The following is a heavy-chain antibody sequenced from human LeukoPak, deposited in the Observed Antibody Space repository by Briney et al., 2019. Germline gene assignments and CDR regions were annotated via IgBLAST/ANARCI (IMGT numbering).Heavy chain of an antibody. Sequence: SQTLSLTCTVSGGSSSSGSYYWRWIRQPAGKGLEWIGRIYTSGSAKYNPSLKIRVTISVDTSKNQFSLKLSSVTAADTAVYYCARGGRRNYDFWSGYSIYYMDVWGKGTTVTVSS. J-gene: IGHJ6*03. D-gene: IGHD3-3*01. CDR3: ARGGRRNYDFWSGYSIYYMDV. V-gene: IGHV4-61*02. CDR1: GGSSSSGSYY. CDR2: IYTSGSA.